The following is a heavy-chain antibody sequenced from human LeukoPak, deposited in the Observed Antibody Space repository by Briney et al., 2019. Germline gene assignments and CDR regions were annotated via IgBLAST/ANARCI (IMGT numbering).Heavy chain of an antibody. CDR2: ISSSSSTI. CDR3: ARDGRFGEFYFDY. V-gene: IGHV3-48*01. D-gene: IGHD3-10*01. J-gene: IGHJ4*02. CDR1: GFIFSSYS. Sequence: GGSLRLSCAASGFIFSSYSMNWVRQAPGKGLEWVSYISSSSSTIYYADSVKGRFTISRDNAKNSLYLQMNSLRAEDTAVYYCARDGRFGEFYFDYWGQGTLVTVSS.